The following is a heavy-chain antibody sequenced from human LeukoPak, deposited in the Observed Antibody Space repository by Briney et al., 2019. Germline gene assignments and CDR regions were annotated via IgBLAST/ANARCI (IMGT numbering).Heavy chain of an antibody. CDR3: ARDPRGGWLQYGGGGDY. J-gene: IGHJ4*02. CDR2: ISAYNGNT. D-gene: IGHD5-24*01. V-gene: IGHV1-18*01. Sequence: GASVKVSCKASGYTFTSYGIGWVRQAPGQGLEWMGWISAYNGNTNYAQKFQGRVTITADESTSTAYMELSSLRSEDTAVYYCARDPRGGWLQYGGGGDYWGQGTLVTVSS. CDR1: GYTFTSYG.